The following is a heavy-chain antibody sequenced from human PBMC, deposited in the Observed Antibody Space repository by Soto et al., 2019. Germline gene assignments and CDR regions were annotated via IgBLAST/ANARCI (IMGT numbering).Heavy chain of an antibody. CDR3: ARDVSQWPLRTHWFDP. J-gene: IGHJ5*02. CDR1: GFTFSDYY. Sequence: VGSLRLSCAASGFTFSDYYMSWIRQAPGKGLKWVSYISSSGSTIYYADSVKGRFTISRDNAKNSLYLQMNSLRAEDTAVYYCARDVSQWPLRTHWFDPWGQGSLVTVSS. D-gene: IGHD6-19*01. CDR2: ISSSGSTI. V-gene: IGHV3-11*01.